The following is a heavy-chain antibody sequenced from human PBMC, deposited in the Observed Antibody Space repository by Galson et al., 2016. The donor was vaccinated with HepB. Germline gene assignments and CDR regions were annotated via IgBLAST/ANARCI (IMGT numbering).Heavy chain of an antibody. CDR3: ARVGDERRGVIRYYLGLDV. J-gene: IGHJ6*02. CDR1: GDSINRESYF. Sequence: TLSLTCSVFGDSINRESYFWSWLRQLPGKGLEWIGNMYYSGKTHYNSSLKSRVTISGDSSKSQFSLKLSSVTAADPDVYYCARVGDERRGVIRYYLGLDVWGQGTSVTVS. D-gene: IGHD3-10*01. V-gene: IGHV4-31*03. CDR2: MYYSGKT.